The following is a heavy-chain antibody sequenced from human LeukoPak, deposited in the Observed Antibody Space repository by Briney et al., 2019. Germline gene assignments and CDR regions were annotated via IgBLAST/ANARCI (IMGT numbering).Heavy chain of an antibody. CDR1: GFTFSGYP. CDR2: ISYDGSNK. D-gene: IGHD3-16*01. CDR3: AQRGGLDY. Sequence: GGSLRLSCAASGFTFSGYPIHWVRQAPGKGLEWVAVISYDGSNKYYADSVKGRFTISRDNSKNTLYLQMNSLRAEDTAVYYCAQRGGLDYWGQGTLVTVSS. J-gene: IGHJ4*02. V-gene: IGHV3-30-3*01.